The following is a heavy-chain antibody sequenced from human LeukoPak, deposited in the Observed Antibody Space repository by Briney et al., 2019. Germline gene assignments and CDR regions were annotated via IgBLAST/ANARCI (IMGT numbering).Heavy chain of an antibody. CDR3: ARAYGDYYYYYMDV. CDR2: IYYSGST. J-gene: IGHJ6*03. CDR1: GGSISRSRDY. V-gene: IGHV4-39*07. D-gene: IGHD4-17*01. Sequence: SETLSLTCTVSGGSISRSRDYWGWIRQPPGKGLEWIGSIYYSGSTYYNPSLKSRVTISGDTSKNRFSLKLSSVTAADTAMYYCARAYGDYYYYYMDVWGKGTTVTVSS.